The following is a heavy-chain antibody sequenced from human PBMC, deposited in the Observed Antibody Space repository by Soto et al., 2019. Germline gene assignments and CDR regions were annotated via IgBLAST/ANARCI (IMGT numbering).Heavy chain of an antibody. Sequence: QLQLQESGPGLVKPSETLSLTCTVSGGSISSSSYYWGWIRQPPGKGLEWIGSIYYSGSTYYNPSLKSRVTISVDTSKNQFSLKLSSVTAADTAVYYCARLGIAAAGTGYWGQGTLVTVSS. CDR3: ARLGIAAAGTGY. CDR2: IYYSGST. CDR1: GGSISSSSYY. J-gene: IGHJ4*02. D-gene: IGHD6-13*01. V-gene: IGHV4-39*01.